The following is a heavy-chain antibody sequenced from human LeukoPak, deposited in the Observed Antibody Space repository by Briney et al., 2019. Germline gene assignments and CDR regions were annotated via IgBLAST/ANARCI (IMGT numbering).Heavy chain of an antibody. CDR1: GYTFTSYD. Sequence: ASVKVSCKTSGYTFTSYDINWVRQATGQGLELMGWMNPNTGNTGYAQKFQGRVTITRNTAISTAYMELSSLRSEDTAVYYCASHDFWSGSIHWGQGTLVTVSS. D-gene: IGHD3-3*01. CDR2: MNPNTGNT. CDR3: ASHDFWSGSIH. V-gene: IGHV1-8*03. J-gene: IGHJ4*02.